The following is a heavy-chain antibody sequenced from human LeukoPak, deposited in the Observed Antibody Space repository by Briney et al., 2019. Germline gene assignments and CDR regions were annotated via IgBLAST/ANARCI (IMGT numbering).Heavy chain of an antibody. Sequence: GGSLRLSCAASGFTFSGSAMHWVRQASGKGLEWVGRIRSKANSYATAYAASVKGRFTISRDDSKNTAYLQMNSLKTEGTAVYYCTRHPYSSGWVGDYWGQGTLVTVSS. CDR1: GFTFSGSA. V-gene: IGHV3-73*01. CDR2: IRSKANSYAT. CDR3: TRHPYSSGWVGDY. J-gene: IGHJ4*02. D-gene: IGHD6-19*01.